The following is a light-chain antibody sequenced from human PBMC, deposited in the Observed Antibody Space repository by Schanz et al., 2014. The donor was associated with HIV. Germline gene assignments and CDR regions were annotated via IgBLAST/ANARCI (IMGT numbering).Light chain of an antibody. Sequence: QSALTQPPSASGSPGQSVTISCVGTSSDIGAYDFVSWYQQHPGKAPKLMIYDVSNRPSGVSNRFSGSKSGNTASLTISGLQAEDEADYYCSSYTSSSTLNVVFGGGTKLTVL. CDR3: SSYTSSSTLNVV. J-gene: IGLJ2*01. V-gene: IGLV2-14*01. CDR2: DVS. CDR1: SSDIGAYDF.